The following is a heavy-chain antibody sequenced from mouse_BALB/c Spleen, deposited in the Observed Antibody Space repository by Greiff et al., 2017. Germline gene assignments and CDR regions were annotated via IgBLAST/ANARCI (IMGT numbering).Heavy chain of an antibody. D-gene: IGHD2-14*01. J-gene: IGHJ4*01. V-gene: IGHV5-6*02. CDR3: EGQYRYSMDY. Sequence: EVKLEESGGDLVKPGGSLKLSCAASGFTFSSYGMPWVRQTPDKGLEWVATISSGGSYTYYPASVRGRFTISRDNAKNTLFLQMSSLKSEDTAMYYCEGQYRYSMDYWGQGTSVTVSS. CDR1: GFTFSSYG. CDR2: ISSGGSYT.